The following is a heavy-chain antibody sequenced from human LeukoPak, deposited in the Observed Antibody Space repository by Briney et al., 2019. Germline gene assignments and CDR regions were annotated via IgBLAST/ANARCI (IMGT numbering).Heavy chain of an antibody. D-gene: IGHD3-22*01. CDR3: ASGMIVVAPFDY. V-gene: IGHV4-59*01. Sequence: PSETLSLTCTVSGGSISNYYWSWIRQPPGKGLEWIGYIYDSGSTNYSPSLKSRVTMSIDTSKKQFSLKLTSVTTADTAVYYCASGMIVVAPFDYWGQGTLVTVSS. J-gene: IGHJ4*02. CDR1: GGSISNYY. CDR2: IYDSGST.